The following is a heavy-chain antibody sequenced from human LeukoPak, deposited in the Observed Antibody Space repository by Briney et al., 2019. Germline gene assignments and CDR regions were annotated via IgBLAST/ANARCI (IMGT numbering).Heavy chain of an antibody. V-gene: IGHV3-53*01. D-gene: IGHD3-10*01. J-gene: IGHJ4*02. CDR2: IYSSDNT. Sequence: GGSLRLSCAASEFTVSGNYMSWVRQAPGKGLEWVSVIYSSDNTYYIGSVKGRFTISRDNSKNTLYLQMNSLRAEDTAVYYCAKSPLTQGVILPLDYWGQGTLVTVSS. CDR1: EFTVSGNY. CDR3: AKSPLTQGVILPLDY.